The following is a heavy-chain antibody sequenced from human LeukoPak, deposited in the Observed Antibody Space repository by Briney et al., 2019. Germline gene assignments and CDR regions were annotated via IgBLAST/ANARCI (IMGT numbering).Heavy chain of an antibody. CDR3: VSPRGFSYGYFDY. J-gene: IGHJ4*02. V-gene: IGHV4-4*07. CDR2: IHTSGST. CDR1: GGSMSSYY. Sequence: PSETLSLTCSVSGGSMSSYYWSWIRQPAGKGLEWIGRIHTSGSTNSNPSLKSRVTMTVDTSKNQFSLTLGSVSATDTAVYYCVSPRGFSYGYFDYWGQGTLVTVSS. D-gene: IGHD5-18*01.